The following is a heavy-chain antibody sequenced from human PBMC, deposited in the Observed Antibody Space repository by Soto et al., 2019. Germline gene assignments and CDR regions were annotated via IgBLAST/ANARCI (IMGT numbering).Heavy chain of an antibody. Sequence: AGGSLRLSCAASGFTFSSYAMSWVRQAPGKGLEWVSAISGSGGSTYYADSVKGRFTISRDNSKNTLYLQMNSLRAEDTAVYYCAKDLHLGEFSLYRDYFDYWGQGTLVTVSS. D-gene: IGHD3-16*02. CDR2: ISGSGGST. CDR3: AKDLHLGEFSLYRDYFDY. CDR1: GFTFSSYA. V-gene: IGHV3-23*01. J-gene: IGHJ4*02.